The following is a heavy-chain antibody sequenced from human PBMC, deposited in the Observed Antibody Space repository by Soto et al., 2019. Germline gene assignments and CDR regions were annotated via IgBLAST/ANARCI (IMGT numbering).Heavy chain of an antibody. J-gene: IGHJ6*02. CDR1: GFSFSDYA. CDR3: AKSGGRNFAWLFYGLDV. Sequence: GGSLRLSCEASGFSFSDYAMHWVRQAPGKGLEWVAVMSYDGSNKFYLDSVKGRFTISRDNSENTLYLQMNSLRVEDTAAYYCAKSGGRNFAWLFYGLDVWGQGTTVTVSS. CDR2: MSYDGSNK. D-gene: IGHD3-9*01. V-gene: IGHV3-30*18.